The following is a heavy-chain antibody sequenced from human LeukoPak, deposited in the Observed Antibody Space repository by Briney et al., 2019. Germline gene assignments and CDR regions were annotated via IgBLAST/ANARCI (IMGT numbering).Heavy chain of an antibody. CDR2: ISAYNGNT. J-gene: IGHJ1*01. CDR3: ARDRITMVRTTSMATFQH. D-gene: IGHD3-10*01. V-gene: IGHV1-18*01. CDR1: GYTFTSYG. Sequence: GASVKVSCKASGYTFTSYGISWVRQAPGQGLEWMGWISAYNGNTNYAQKLQGRVTMTRDTSISTAYMELSRLRSDDTAVYYCARDRITMVRTTSMATFQHWGQGTLVTVSS.